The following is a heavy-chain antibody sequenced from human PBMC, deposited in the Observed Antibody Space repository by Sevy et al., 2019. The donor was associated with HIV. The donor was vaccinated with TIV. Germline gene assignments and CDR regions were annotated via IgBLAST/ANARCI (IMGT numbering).Heavy chain of an antibody. Sequence: GGSLKLSCAASGFTFSSYAMHWVRQAPGKGLEWVAVISYDGSNKYYADSVKGRFTISRDNSKNTLYLQMNSLRAEDTAVYYCAREAYYDRYFDYWGQGTLVNVSS. CDR1: GFTFSSYA. J-gene: IGHJ4*02. CDR3: AREAYYDRYFDY. CDR2: ISYDGSNK. V-gene: IGHV3-30*04. D-gene: IGHD1-26*01.